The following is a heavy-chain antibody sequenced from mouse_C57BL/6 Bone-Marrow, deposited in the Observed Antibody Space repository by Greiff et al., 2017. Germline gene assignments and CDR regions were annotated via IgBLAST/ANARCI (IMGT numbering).Heavy chain of an antibody. D-gene: IGHD1-1*01. CDR1: GYTFTNYW. V-gene: IGHV1-64*01. CDR3: ATVLLRFYAMDY. CDR2: MHPNGGSP. Sequence: QVHVKQPGAELVKPGASVKLSCKASGYTFTNYWMHWVKQRPGQGLEWIGMMHPNGGSPDYNEKFKSEATLSVDKSSRTAYMELSSLTSEDSAVYYCATVLLRFYAMDYWGQGTSVTVSS. J-gene: IGHJ4*01.